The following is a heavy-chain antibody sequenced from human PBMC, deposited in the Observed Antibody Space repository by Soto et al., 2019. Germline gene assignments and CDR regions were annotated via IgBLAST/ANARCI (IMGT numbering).Heavy chain of an antibody. CDR2: IYYSGST. V-gene: IGHV4-59*08. Sequence: SETLSLTCTVSCGSISSYYWSWIRQPPGKGLEWIGYIYYSGSTNYNPSLKSRVTISVDTSKNQFSLKLSSVTAADTAVYYCARHQWGGGSCCVDYWGQGTLVTVSS. CDR3: ARHQWGGGSCCVDY. J-gene: IGHJ4*02. D-gene: IGHD2-15*01. CDR1: CGSISSYY.